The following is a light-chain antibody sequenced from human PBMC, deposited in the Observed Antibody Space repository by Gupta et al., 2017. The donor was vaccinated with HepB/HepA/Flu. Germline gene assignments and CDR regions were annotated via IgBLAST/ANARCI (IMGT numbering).Light chain of an antibody. V-gene: IGKV2-28*01. J-gene: IGKJ4*01. CDR2: VGS. Sequence: DIVMLPSQLSLSVTPGERASISCRSSQSLLHDTGYNYLDWYLQRPGQSPQLLIYVGSNRASGVLDRLSGSGSGTDFTLKISRVEADDVGVYYCMQARQSLTSGGGTRLEIK. CDR1: QSLLHDTGYNY. CDR3: MQARQSLT.